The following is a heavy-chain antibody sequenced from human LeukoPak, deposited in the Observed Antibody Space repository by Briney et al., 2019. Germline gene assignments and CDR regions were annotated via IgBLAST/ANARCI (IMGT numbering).Heavy chain of an antibody. CDR3: ARDRWEWELGGAFDI. Sequence: PGGSLRLSCAASGFTFSTYNMNWVRQAPGKGLEWVSSITSSSSYTFYADSVKGRFTISRDNAKDSLYLQMNSLRAEDTAIYYCARDRWEWELGGAFDIWGQGTMVTVSS. CDR2: ITSSSSYT. D-gene: IGHD1-26*01. J-gene: IGHJ3*02. CDR1: GFTFSTYN. V-gene: IGHV3-21*01.